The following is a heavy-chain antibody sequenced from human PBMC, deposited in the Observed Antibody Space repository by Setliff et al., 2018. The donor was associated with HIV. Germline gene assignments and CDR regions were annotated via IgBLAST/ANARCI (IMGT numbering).Heavy chain of an antibody. CDR1: GGSFSGYY. Sequence: KSSETLSLTCAVYGGSFSGYYWSWIRQPPGKGLEWIGEINHSGSTNYNPSLKSRVTISVDTSKNQFSPKLSSVTAADTAVYYCARGVGPYRPEDYWGQGTLVTVSS. J-gene: IGHJ4*02. CDR2: INHSGST. D-gene: IGHD3-16*01. CDR3: ARGVGPYRPEDY. V-gene: IGHV4-34*01.